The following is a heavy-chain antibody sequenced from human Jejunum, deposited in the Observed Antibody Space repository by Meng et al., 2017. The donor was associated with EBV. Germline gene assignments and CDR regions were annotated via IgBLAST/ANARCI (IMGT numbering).Heavy chain of an antibody. CDR2: ITDSGGST. Sequence: EVLLWDAGGGLVQLGGSLRLSCAASGFTFNSHTMSWVRQAPGKGLEWVSAITDSGGSTYYTDSVKGRFTISRDNSKNTLYLQMNSLRAEDTAVYYCAKLTRAWGQGTLVTVSS. J-gene: IGHJ5*02. CDR3: AKLTRA. V-gene: IGHV3-23*01. CDR1: GFTFNSHT.